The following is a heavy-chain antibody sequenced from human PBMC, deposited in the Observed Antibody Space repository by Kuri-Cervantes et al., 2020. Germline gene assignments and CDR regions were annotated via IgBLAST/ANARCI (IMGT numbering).Heavy chain of an antibody. V-gene: IGHV4-34*01. D-gene: IGHD1-14*01. CDR3: SRGSDRAKGGDS. CDR1: GGSFSDHY. CDR2: IHYSGST. J-gene: IGHJ4*02. Sequence: SQTLPLTCGVYGGSFSDHYCAWIRQTTGKGMEWIGEIHYSGSTNYNPSLKGRVTMSLDTSKTQFSLKLTSVTAADPAVYYCSRGSDRAKGGDSWGQGTLVTVSS.